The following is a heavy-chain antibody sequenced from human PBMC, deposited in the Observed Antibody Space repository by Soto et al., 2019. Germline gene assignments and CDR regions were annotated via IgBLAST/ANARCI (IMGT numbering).Heavy chain of an antibody. CDR2: ISSSSSTI. J-gene: IGHJ3*02. D-gene: IGHD3-22*01. CDR3: AREWLFPLNAFDI. Sequence: EVQLVESGGGLVKPGGSLRLSCAASGFTFSSYSMNWVRQAPGKGLEWVSSISSSSSTIYYADSVKGRFTISRDNAKNSLYLQMNSLRDEDTAVYYCAREWLFPLNAFDIWGQGTMVTVSS. V-gene: IGHV3-21*01. CDR1: GFTFSSYS.